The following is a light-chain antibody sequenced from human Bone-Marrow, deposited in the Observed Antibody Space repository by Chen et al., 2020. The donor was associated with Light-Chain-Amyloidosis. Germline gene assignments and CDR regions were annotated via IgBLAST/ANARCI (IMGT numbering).Light chain of an antibody. J-gene: IGLJ1*01. V-gene: IGLV2-14*01. CDR1: SSDVGGDNH. Sequence: QSALTQPASVSGSPGQSITISCTGTSSDVGGDNHVSWYQQHPDKAPKLVIYEVTNRPSWVPDRFSVSKSDNTASLTSSGLQTEDEADYFCSSCTITSTLVFGSGTRVTVL. CDR2: EVT. CDR3: SSCTITSTLV.